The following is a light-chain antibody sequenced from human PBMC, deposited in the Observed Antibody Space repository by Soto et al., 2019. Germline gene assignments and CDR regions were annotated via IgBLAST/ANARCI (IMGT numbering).Light chain of an antibody. Sequence: QSVLTQPPSASGSPGQSVTISCTGTSSDVGGYNYVSWYQQYPGKAPKLMIHDVIKRPSGVPDRFSASKSGNTAFLTVSGLQAEDEADYYCSSYAGRNKYVFGTGTQVPVL. CDR2: DVI. CDR3: SSYAGRNKYV. CDR1: SSDVGGYNY. V-gene: IGLV2-8*01. J-gene: IGLJ1*01.